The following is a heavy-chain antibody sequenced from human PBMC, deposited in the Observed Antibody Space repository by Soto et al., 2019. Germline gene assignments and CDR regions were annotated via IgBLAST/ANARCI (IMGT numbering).Heavy chain of an antibody. CDR2: IMPIFGSA. V-gene: IGHV1-69*01. CDR3: ARQFDSDTSGYYYAY. J-gene: IGHJ4*02. Sequence: QVQLVQSGAEVKKPGSSVKVSCKASGGTFSTNTISWVRQAPGQGLKWMGGIMPIFGSANYAQKFQGRVTITADEYTRTVYMELSRLRSEDTAVYYCARQFDSDTSGYYYAYWGQGTLVTVSS. CDR1: GGTFSTNT. D-gene: IGHD3-22*01.